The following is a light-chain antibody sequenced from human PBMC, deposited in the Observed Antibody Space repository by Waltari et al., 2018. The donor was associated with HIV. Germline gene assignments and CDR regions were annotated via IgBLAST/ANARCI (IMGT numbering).Light chain of an antibody. CDR1: SSNIGNNA. CDR3: AAWDDNLNGYV. J-gene: IGLJ1*01. V-gene: IGLV1-36*01. Sequence: QSVLTQPPSVSEAPRQRVTISCSGSSSNIGNNAVNWYQQVPGKSPKLLIYYGEPLLAGVADRFSVSQSGTSASLVISGLKSEDEADYYCAAWDDNLNGYVFGTGTKVTVL. CDR2: YGE.